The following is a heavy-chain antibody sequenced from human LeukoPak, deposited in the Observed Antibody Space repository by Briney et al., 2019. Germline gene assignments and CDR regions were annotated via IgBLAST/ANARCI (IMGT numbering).Heavy chain of an antibody. Sequence: PSDTLSLTCTVSGVSLNSHYCSWLRQSPGTGLEGIGYGRYSVSTNYNPSLTIRVTLSLDTSRNQLSLNLTSVSAADTAMHGCPRHGTRTGYPLDYWGLGTLVTVSS. CDR1: GVSLNSHY. J-gene: IGHJ4*02. V-gene: IGHV4-59*08. D-gene: IGHD3/OR15-3a*01. CDR3: PRHGTRTGYPLDY. CDR2: GRYSVST.